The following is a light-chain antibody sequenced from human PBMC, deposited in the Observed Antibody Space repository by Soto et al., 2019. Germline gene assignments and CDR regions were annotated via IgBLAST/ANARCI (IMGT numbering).Light chain of an antibody. V-gene: IGKV1-9*01. J-gene: IGKJ5*01. CDR3: QQLNSYPIT. CDR1: QGISSY. CDR2: AAS. Sequence: DLQLIQSPSFLSASVGDRVTITCRASQGISSYLAWYQQKPGKAPKLLIYAASTLQSGVPSRFSGSGSGTEFTLTISSLQPEDFATYYCQQLNSYPITFGQGTRLEIK.